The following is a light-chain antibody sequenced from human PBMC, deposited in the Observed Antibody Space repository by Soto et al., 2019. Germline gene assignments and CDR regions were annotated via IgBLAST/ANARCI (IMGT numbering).Light chain of an antibody. CDR2: GAS. CDR3: QQYGSSPLT. Sequence: EIVLTQSPRNLSVSRGKRDTLSCRASQSVSSSHLAWYQQKPGQAPRLLIYGASSRATGIPDRFSGSGSGTDFTLTISRLEPEDFAVYYCQQYGSSPLTFGQGTRLEIK. J-gene: IGKJ5*01. V-gene: IGKV3-20*01. CDR1: QSVSSSH.